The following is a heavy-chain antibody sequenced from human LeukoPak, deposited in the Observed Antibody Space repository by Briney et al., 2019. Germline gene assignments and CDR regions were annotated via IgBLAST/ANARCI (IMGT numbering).Heavy chain of an antibody. D-gene: IGHD4-23*01. CDR1: GGSISNGGYS. J-gene: IGHJ4*02. CDR3: ARTPTRGGFDS. Sequence: SQTLSLTCAVSGGSISNGGYSWSWIRQPPGKGLEWIGYIYHSGSTYYNPSLKSRVIISVDTSKNQFSLKLSSVTAADTAVYYCARTPTRGGFDSWGQGTLVTVSS. V-gene: IGHV4-30-2*02. CDR2: IYHSGST.